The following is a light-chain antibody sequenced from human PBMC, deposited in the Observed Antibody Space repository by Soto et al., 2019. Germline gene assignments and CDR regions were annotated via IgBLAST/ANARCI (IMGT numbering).Light chain of an antibody. CDR2: AAS. Sequence: DIQMTQSPSSLSASIGDRVTMTCRTSQSISTYLNWYQLKPGKTPKLLIYAASTLQSGVPSRFSGSGSGTDFTLTISSLQPEDFATYYCQQSFSTPPGAWTFGQGTRVEIE. CDR1: QSISTY. V-gene: IGKV1-39*01. CDR3: QQSFSTPPGAWT. J-gene: IGKJ1*01.